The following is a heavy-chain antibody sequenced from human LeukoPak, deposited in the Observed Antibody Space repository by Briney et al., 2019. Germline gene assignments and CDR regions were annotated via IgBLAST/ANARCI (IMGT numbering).Heavy chain of an antibody. Sequence: SETLSLTCAVYGGSFSGYYWSWIRQPPGEGLEWVGEINHSGSTNYNPSLKSRVTISVDTSKNQFSLKLSSVTAADTAVYYCASGYYYDSSGYYYLVYWGQGTLVTVSS. CDR3: ASGYYYDSSGYYYLVY. V-gene: IGHV4-34*01. D-gene: IGHD3-22*01. CDR1: GGSFSGYY. CDR2: INHSGST. J-gene: IGHJ4*02.